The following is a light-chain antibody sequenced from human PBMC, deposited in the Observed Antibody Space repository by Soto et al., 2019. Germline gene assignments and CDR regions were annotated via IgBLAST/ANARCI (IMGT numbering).Light chain of an antibody. CDR1: QSISGSY. J-gene: IGKJ1*01. CDR2: GAS. Sequence: EIMLTQSPGTLSLSPGERATLSCRASQSISGSYLAWYQQKPGQAPRLLIYGASGRATGIPDRFSGSGSGTDFALTISRLEPEDFAVYYCQQYGSSPRTFGQGTKVDI. CDR3: QQYGSSPRT. V-gene: IGKV3-20*01.